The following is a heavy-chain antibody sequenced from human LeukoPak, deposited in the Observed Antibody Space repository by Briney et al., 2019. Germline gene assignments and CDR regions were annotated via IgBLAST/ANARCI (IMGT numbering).Heavy chain of an antibody. CDR3: AREYSRGWYRYFDL. D-gene: IGHD6-19*01. Sequence: VASVRVSSKASGYTFTSYAMHWVRQAPGQRLEWMGWINAGNGNTKYSQKFQGRVTITRDTSASTAYMELSSLRSEDTAVYYCAREYSRGWYRYFDLWGRGTLVTVSS. CDR1: GYTFTSYA. CDR2: INAGNGNT. V-gene: IGHV1-3*01. J-gene: IGHJ2*01.